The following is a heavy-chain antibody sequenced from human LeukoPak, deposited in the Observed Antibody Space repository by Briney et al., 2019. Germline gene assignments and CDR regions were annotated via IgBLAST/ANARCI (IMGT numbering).Heavy chain of an antibody. D-gene: IGHD4-17*01. CDR2: ISYSGNT. Sequence: SETLSLTCTVSGGSVSSGAYYWSWIRQHPGKGLEWIGYISYSGNTYYNPSLRSRASISADTPKSQFSLKLSSTTAADTAVYYCARATVATPSEFDYGGQGTLVTVSS. CDR3: ARATVATPSEFDY. V-gene: IGHV4-31*03. J-gene: IGHJ4*02. CDR1: GGSVSSGAYY.